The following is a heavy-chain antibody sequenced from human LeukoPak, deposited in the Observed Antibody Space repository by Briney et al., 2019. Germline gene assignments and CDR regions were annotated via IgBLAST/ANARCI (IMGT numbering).Heavy chain of an antibody. V-gene: IGHV4-61*08. CDR2: IYYSGST. Sequence: SETLSLTCTVSGGSISSGGYYWSWIRQHPGKGLEWIGYIYYSGSTNYNPSLKSRVTISVDTSKNQFSLKLSSVTAADTAVYYCARLVKYCGGDCYPYYFDYWGQGTLVTVSS. CDR3: ARLVKYCGGDCYPYYFDY. J-gene: IGHJ4*02. D-gene: IGHD2-21*02. CDR1: GGSISSGGYY.